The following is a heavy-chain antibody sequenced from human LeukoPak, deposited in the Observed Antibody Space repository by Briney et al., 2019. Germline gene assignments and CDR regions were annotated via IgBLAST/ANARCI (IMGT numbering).Heavy chain of an antibody. Sequence: QPGGSLRLSCVASGFTFSSYWMTWVRQAPGKGLEWLANIKEDRSIQYYLDSVRGRFTISRDNAKTSVYLQLNSLGADDTAVYYCARDVWTGVAVSDYWGQGTLVTVSS. CDR2: IKEDRSIQ. V-gene: IGHV3-7*01. CDR3: ARDVWTGVAVSDY. CDR1: GFTFSSYW. J-gene: IGHJ4*02. D-gene: IGHD6-19*01.